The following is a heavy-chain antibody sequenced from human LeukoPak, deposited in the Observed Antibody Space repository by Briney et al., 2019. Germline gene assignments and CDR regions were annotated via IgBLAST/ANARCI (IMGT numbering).Heavy chain of an antibody. Sequence: SETLSLTCTVSGGSISSYYWSWIRQPPGKGLEWIGYIYFSGTTNYNPSLKSRVTMSLDASKNQFSLKLNSVTAADTAVYYCARAGARATDFDYWGQGTLVTVSS. J-gene: IGHJ4*02. V-gene: IGHV4-59*01. D-gene: IGHD3-10*01. CDR1: GGSISSYY. CDR2: IYFSGTT. CDR3: ARAGARATDFDY.